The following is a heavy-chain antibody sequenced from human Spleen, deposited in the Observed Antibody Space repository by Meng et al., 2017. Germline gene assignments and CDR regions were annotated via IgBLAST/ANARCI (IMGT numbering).Heavy chain of an antibody. CDR1: GFTFSSYN. V-gene: IGHV3-21*01. CDR2: ISSSSSSI. D-gene: IGHD6-25*01. CDR3: ARLLSSDGGY. Sequence: GESLKISCAASGFTFSSYNMNWVRQAPGKGLEWVSSISSSSSSIDYADSVKGRFTISRDNAKNSLYLQMNSLRAEDTAVYYCARLLSSDGGYWGQGTLVTVSS. J-gene: IGHJ4*02.